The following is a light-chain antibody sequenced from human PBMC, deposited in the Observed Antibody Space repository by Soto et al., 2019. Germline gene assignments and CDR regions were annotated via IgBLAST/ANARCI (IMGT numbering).Light chain of an antibody. J-gene: IGKJ2*01. CDR1: QTISTY. CDR2: AAS. V-gene: IGKV1-39*01. CDR3: QQSSGIPYT. Sequence: DIQMTQSPSSLSASVGDRVTITCRASQTISTYLNWYQQNPGKAPKLLIYAASSLQSGVPSRFSGSGSGTDFTLTISSLQPEDFATYYCQQSSGIPYTFGQGMKLEMK.